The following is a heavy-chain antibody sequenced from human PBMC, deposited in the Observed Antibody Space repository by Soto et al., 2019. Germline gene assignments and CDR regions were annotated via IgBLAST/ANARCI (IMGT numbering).Heavy chain of an antibody. Sequence: SETLSLTCTVSGASISRYYWSWIRQPPGKGLEWIGYIYYSGSTNYNPSLKSRVTISVDTSKNQFSLKLSSVTAADTAVYYCARAKLGGSYHYWGQGTLVTVSS. CDR2: IYYSGST. D-gene: IGHD1-26*01. CDR3: ARAKLGGSYHY. V-gene: IGHV4-59*01. CDR1: GASISRYY. J-gene: IGHJ4*02.